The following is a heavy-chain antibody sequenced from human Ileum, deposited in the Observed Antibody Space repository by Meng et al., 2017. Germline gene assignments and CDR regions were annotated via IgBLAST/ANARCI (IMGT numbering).Heavy chain of an antibody. CDR1: GGSVSSAGYQ. D-gene: IGHD7-27*01. V-gene: IGHV4-61*08. J-gene: IGHJ4*02. CDR3: ARDHWGSLDY. Sequence: QVPLKEAGPGLLRPSETLSLICTVSGGSVSSAGYQWGWIRQPPGKGLEWIGYASTNYNPSLKSRVTISLDTSKNQFSLKLSSVTAADTAVCYCARDHWGSLDYWGQGILVTVSS. CDR2: AST.